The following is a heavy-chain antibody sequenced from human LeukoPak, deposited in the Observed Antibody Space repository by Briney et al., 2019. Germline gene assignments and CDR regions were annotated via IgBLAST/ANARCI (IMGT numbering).Heavy chain of an antibody. J-gene: IGHJ4*02. CDR2: ISSSGTTI. CDR1: GFTFSTYA. D-gene: IGHD5-12*01. Sequence: GGSLRLSCAASGFTFSTYAMSWVRQAPGKGLEWVSYISSSGTTIYYADSVKGRFTISRDNAQNSLYLQMNSLRAEDTAVYYCARGSLAHDYWGQGTLVTVSS. V-gene: IGHV3-48*04. CDR3: ARGSLAHDY.